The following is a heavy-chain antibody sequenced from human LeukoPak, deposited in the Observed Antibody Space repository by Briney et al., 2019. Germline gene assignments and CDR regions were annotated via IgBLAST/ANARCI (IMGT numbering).Heavy chain of an antibody. J-gene: IGHJ4*02. Sequence: GGSLRLSCAASGFTFSSYAMHWVRQAPGKGLEWVAVISYDGSNKYYADSVKGRFTISRDNSKNTLHLQMNSLRAEDTAVYYCARVGCSSTSCLDYWGQGTLVTVSS. V-gene: IGHV3-30-3*01. CDR3: ARVGCSSTSCLDY. CDR1: GFTFSSYA. CDR2: ISYDGSNK. D-gene: IGHD2-2*01.